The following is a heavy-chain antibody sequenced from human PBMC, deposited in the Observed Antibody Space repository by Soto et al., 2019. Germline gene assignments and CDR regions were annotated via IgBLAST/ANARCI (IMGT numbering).Heavy chain of an antibody. J-gene: IGHJ6*02. CDR2: ISAYNGNT. Sequence: ASVKVSCKACGYTITSYGITGARQAPGQGLEWMGWISAYNGNTNYAHKLQGRVTMTTDTSTSIDYMELRSLRSDDTAVYYCARGAGMDVWGQGTTVTVSS. CDR3: ARGAGMDV. CDR1: GYTITSYG. V-gene: IGHV1-18*01.